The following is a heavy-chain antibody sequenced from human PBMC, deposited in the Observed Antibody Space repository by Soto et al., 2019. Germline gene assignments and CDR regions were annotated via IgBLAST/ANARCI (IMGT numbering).Heavy chain of an antibody. Sequence: SGPALVNPXQTLTLTCTVAGFSLRTPGMRVSWLRQPPGKALEWLGRVDWNDEKFYSTSLTTRLTISKDTSKNRVVLTLTNVDPVDTATYYCARIKPLGPYYLDFWGQGALVTVS. CDR3: ARIKPLGPYYLDF. J-gene: IGHJ4*02. V-gene: IGHV2-70*04. CDR1: GFSLRTPGMR. D-gene: IGHD1-26*01. CDR2: VDWNDEK.